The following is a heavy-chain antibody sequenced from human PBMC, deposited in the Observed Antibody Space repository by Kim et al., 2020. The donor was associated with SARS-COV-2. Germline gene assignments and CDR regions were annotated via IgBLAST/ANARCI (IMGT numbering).Heavy chain of an antibody. Sequence: GGSLRLSCAASGFTCSDYAMSWVRQAPGKGLEWVSGISKSAGTKSYADSVKGRFTISRDNSKNTLFLQMNSLRAEDTAIYYCASHYCGSTSCYFDYWGQGTLVTVSS. CDR1: GFTCSDYA. D-gene: IGHD2-2*01. CDR2: ISKSAGTK. CDR3: ASHYCGSTSCYFDY. V-gene: IGHV3-23*01. J-gene: IGHJ4*02.